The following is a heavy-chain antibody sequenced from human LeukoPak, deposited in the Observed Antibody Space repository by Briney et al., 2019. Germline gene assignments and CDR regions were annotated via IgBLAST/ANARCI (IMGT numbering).Heavy chain of an antibody. CDR3: ARRTAEYYFDY. D-gene: IGHD6-25*01. CDR2: INAGNGNT. CDR1: GFTFSSYA. Sequence: GGSLRLSCAASGFTFSSYAMHWVRQAPGQRLEWMGWINAGNGNTKYSQKFQGRVIITRDTSASTAYIELSSLRSEDTAVYYCARRTAEYYFDYWGQGTLVTVSS. V-gene: IGHV1-3*01. J-gene: IGHJ4*02.